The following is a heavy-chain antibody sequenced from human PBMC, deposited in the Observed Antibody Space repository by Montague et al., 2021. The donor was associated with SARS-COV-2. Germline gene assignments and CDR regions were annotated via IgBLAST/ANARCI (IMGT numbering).Heavy chain of an antibody. CDR2: IWYDGSNK. Sequence: SRRLSCAASGFTFSSYGMHWVRQAPGKGLEWVAVIWYDGSNKYYAVSVKGRFTISRDNSKNTLYLQMNSLRAEDTAVYYCARDEISSGFHFDYWDQGTLVTVSS. D-gene: IGHD6-19*01. CDR3: ARDEISSGFHFDY. CDR1: GFTFSSYG. V-gene: IGHV3-33*08. J-gene: IGHJ4*02.